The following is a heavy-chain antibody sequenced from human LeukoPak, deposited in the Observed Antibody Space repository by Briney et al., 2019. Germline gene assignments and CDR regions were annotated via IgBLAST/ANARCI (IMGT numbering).Heavy chain of an antibody. D-gene: IGHD2-15*01. Sequence: GESLKTSCKAPGSTLTDHWIAWWPRLPGKGLEGRRSIYPSDSDNRYSPSFQGQFTISSDRSISTAFLQWSSLKASDSAIYYCVRQGYCSGGNGHNAAFDYWGQGTLVTVSA. CDR2: IYPSDSDN. CDR1: GSTLTDHW. J-gene: IGHJ4*02. V-gene: IGHV5-51*01. CDR3: VRQGYCSGGNGHNAAFDY.